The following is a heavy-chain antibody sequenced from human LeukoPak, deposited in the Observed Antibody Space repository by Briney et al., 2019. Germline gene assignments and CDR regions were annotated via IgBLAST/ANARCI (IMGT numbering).Heavy chain of an antibody. Sequence: SETLSLTCAVSGGSISSNNWWNWVRQPPGKGLEWIGEIYHSGSTYYNPSLKSRVTISVDTSKNQFSLKLSSVTAADTAVYYCARDIAVAGPNWFDPWGQGTLVTVSS. CDR3: ARDIAVAGPNWFDP. CDR1: GGSISSNNW. D-gene: IGHD6-19*01. J-gene: IGHJ5*02. CDR2: IYHSGST. V-gene: IGHV4-4*02.